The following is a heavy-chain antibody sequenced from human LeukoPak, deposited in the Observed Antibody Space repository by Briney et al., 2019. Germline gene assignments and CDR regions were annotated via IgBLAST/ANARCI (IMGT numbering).Heavy chain of an antibody. CDR2: IHTSGST. V-gene: IGHV4-61*02. D-gene: IGHD3-22*01. J-gene: IGHJ3*02. Sequence: SQTLSLTCTVSGGSISSGSYYWSWIRQPAGEGLEWIGRIHTSGSTNYNPSLKSRVTISVDTSKNQFSLKLSSVTAADTAVYYCARERMIDSSGYRDAFDIWGQGTMVTVSS. CDR3: ARERMIDSSGYRDAFDI. CDR1: GGSISSGSYY.